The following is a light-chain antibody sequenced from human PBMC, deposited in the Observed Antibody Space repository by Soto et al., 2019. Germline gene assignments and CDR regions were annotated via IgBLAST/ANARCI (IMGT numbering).Light chain of an antibody. CDR1: SSDIGHYDY. CDR2: HVA. Sequence: QSVLTQPASVSGTPGQSITISCTGTSSDIGHYDYVSWYQQHPGKAPKLMIYHVAYRPSGVSNRYSGSKSGNSASLTISGLQADDEADYYCCSLTTSHTYVFGSGTKVTVL. CDR3: CSLTTSHTYV. V-gene: IGLV2-14*03. J-gene: IGLJ1*01.